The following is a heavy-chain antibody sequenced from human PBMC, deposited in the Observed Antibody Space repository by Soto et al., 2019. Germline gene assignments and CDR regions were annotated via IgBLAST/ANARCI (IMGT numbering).Heavy chain of an antibody. CDR1: GFTVSSYY. V-gene: IGHV3-53*01. CDR2: IYSGGST. CDR3: ARGFKWLDY. D-gene: IGHD5-12*01. Sequence: GGSLRLSCAASGFTVSSYYMTWVRQAPGKGLEWVSIIYSGGSTYYADSVKGRFTISRDNSKNTLHLQMNSLRVEDTAVYYCARGFKWLDYWGQGTLVTVSS. J-gene: IGHJ4*02.